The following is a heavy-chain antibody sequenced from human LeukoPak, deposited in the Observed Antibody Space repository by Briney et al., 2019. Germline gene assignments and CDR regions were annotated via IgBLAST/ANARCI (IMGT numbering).Heavy chain of an antibody. D-gene: IGHD1-26*01. CDR3: ARDRPYSGSYDY. J-gene: IGHJ4*02. V-gene: IGHV1-2*02. CDR2: INPNSGGT. CDR1: GGTFSSYA. Sequence: ASVKVSCKASGGTFSSYAISWVRQAPGQGLEWMGWINPNSGGTNYAQKFQGRVTMTRDTSISTAYMELSRLRSDDTAVYYCARDRPYSGSYDYWGQGTLVTVSS.